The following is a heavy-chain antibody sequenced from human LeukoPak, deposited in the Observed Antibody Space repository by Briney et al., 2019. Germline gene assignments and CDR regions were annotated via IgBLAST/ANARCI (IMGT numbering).Heavy chain of an antibody. V-gene: IGHV3-23*01. CDR3: AKDGPDDFWTGYDY. CDR2: ISGSGGST. J-gene: IGHJ4*02. D-gene: IGHD3-3*01. CDR1: GFTFSSYA. Sequence: GGSLRLSCAASGFTFSSYAMSWVRQAPGKGLEWVSAISGSGGSTYYADSVKGRFTISRDNSKNTLYLQMNSLRSEDTAVYYCAKDGPDDFWTGYDYWGQGTLVTVSS.